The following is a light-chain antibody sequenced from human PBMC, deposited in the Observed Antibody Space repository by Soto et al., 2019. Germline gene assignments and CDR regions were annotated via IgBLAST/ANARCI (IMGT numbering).Light chain of an antibody. V-gene: IGLV2-14*01. CDR3: SSYAGTSSLL. CDR1: NSDIGTYNF. Sequence: QSALTQAASVSGSPGQSITLSCTGSNSDIGTYNFVSWYQQHTDKAPRLILYEVSNRPSGISSRFSGSKSGNSASLTISGLQPEDDALYLCSSYAGTSSLLFGGGTKLTVL. CDR2: EVS. J-gene: IGLJ2*01.